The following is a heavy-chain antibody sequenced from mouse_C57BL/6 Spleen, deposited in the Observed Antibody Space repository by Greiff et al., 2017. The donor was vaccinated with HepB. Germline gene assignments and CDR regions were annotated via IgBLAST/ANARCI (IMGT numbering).Heavy chain of an antibody. J-gene: IGHJ4*01. Sequence: QVQLQQSGAELVKPGASVKISCKASGYAFSSYWMNWVKQRPGKGLEWIGQIYPGDGDTNYNGKFKGKATLTADKSSSTAYMQLSSRTSEDSAVYFCARWKLGEAMDYWGQGTSVTVSS. CDR2: IYPGDGDT. V-gene: IGHV1-80*01. CDR3: ARWKLGEAMDY. CDR1: GYAFSSYW.